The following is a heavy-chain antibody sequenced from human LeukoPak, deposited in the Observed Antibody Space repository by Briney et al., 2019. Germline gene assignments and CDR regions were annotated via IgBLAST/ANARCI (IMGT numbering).Heavy chain of an antibody. CDR3: AKGEYYYDSSGYYEDDY. CDR2: ISYDGSNK. V-gene: IGHV3-30*04. Sequence: GGSLRLSCAASGFTFSSYAMHWVRQAPGKGLEWVAVISYDGSNKYYADSVKGRFTISRDNSKNTLYLQMNSLRAEDTAVYYCAKGEYYYDSSGYYEDDYWGQGTLVTVSS. CDR1: GFTFSSYA. J-gene: IGHJ4*02. D-gene: IGHD3-22*01.